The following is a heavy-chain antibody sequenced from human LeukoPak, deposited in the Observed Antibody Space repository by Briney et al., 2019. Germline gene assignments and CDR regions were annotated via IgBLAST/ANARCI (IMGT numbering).Heavy chain of an antibody. J-gene: IGHJ6*03. Sequence: GGSLRLSCAASGFSFTGYTMNWVRQAPGKGLEWVASISGSSTHIYYADSVRGRFTISRDNAKNSLYLQMNSLRAEDTAVYYCARCGETYYDFWSGYYTGYYMDVWGKGTTVTVSS. D-gene: IGHD3-3*01. CDR3: ARCGETYYDFWSGYYTGYYMDV. CDR1: GFSFTGYT. CDR2: ISGSSTHI. V-gene: IGHV3-21*01.